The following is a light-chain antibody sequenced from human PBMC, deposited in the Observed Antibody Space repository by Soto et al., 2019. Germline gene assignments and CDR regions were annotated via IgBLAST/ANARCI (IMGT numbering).Light chain of an antibody. Sequence: IQLTQSPSFLSASVEDRVTVTCRASQGISTYLAWYQQKLGKAPKLLIYAASSLQSGVPSRFSGSGSGTDFTLTISSLQPEDFATYYCQQSYSTPITFGQGTRLEL. CDR2: AAS. CDR1: QGISTY. J-gene: IGKJ5*01. V-gene: IGKV1-39*01. CDR3: QQSYSTPIT.